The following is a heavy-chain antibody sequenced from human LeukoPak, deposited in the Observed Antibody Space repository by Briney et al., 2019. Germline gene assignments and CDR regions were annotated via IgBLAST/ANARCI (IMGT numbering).Heavy chain of an antibody. CDR2: IRSKTYGGTA. CDR3: TRAPSFASGAFDI. CDR1: GLTFSKYS. V-gene: IGHV3-49*04. Sequence: GGSLRLSCTASGLTFSKYSMTWVRQAPGKGLEWVGFIRSKTYGGTADHAASVKGRFTISRDDSNSIAYLQMNSLKTEDTAVYYCTRAPSFASGAFDIWGQGTMVTVSS. D-gene: IGHD3-3*02. J-gene: IGHJ3*02.